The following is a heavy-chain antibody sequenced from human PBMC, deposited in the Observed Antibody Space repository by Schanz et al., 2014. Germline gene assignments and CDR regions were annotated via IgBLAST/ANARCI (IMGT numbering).Heavy chain of an antibody. D-gene: IGHD3-16*02. Sequence: QVQLVESGGGVVQPGRSLRLSCAAYGFTLSSYAMHWVRQAPGKGLEWVAVISYDGSNKYYADSVKGRFTISRDNAKKTLSLQMISLRAEDTAIYFCTRSYYDFSWGSYRFRAFDIWGQGTTVIVSS. J-gene: IGHJ3*02. CDR2: ISYDGSNK. V-gene: IGHV3-30-3*01. CDR3: TRSYYDFSWGSYRFRAFDI. CDR1: GFTLSSYA.